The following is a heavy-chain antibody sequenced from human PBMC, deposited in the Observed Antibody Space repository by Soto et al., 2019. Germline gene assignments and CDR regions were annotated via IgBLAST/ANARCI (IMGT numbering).Heavy chain of an antibody. V-gene: IGHV1-69*06. D-gene: IGHD3-10*01. CDR2: IIPIFGTA. J-gene: IGHJ5*02. CDR3: ARGPMAREITYSPHWFDP. CDR1: GGTFSSYA. Sequence: QVQLVQSGAEVKKPGSSVKVSCKASGGTFSSYAISWVRQAPGQGLEWMGGIIPIFGTANYAQKFQGRVTITADKSTSTAYMELSSLRSEDTAVYYCARGPMAREITYSPHWFDPWGQGTLVTVSS.